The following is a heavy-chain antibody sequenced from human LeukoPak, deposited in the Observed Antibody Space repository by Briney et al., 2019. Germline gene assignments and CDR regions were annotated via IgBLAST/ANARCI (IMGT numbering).Heavy chain of an antibody. CDR1: GGSISSYY. CDR3: AGGYSYGRYWYFDL. CDR2: IYTSGST. V-gene: IGHV4-4*07. J-gene: IGHJ2*01. D-gene: IGHD5-18*01. Sequence: SETLSLTCTVSGGSISSYYWSWIRQPAGKGLEWIGRIYTSGSTNYNPSLKSRVTMSVDTSKNQFSLKLSSVTAADTAVYYCAGGYSYGRYWYFDLWGRGTLVTASS.